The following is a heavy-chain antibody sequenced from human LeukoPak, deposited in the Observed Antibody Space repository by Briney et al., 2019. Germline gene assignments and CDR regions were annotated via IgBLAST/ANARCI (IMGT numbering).Heavy chain of an antibody. Sequence: GGSLRLSCAASGFTFRTYAVHWVRQAPGKGLESVAVISDDGSHKYYADSVKGRFTISRDNSKNTLFVQMHSLRAEDSAVYFCERGFKQWLEEGRFGYFDSWGRGTLVTVSS. J-gene: IGHJ4*02. CDR3: ERGFKQWLEEGRFGYFDS. CDR1: GFTFRTYA. CDR2: ISDDGSHK. V-gene: IGHV3-30*04. D-gene: IGHD6-19*01.